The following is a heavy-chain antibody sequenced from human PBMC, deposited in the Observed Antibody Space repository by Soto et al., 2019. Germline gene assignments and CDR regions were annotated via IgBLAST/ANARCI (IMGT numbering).Heavy chain of an antibody. CDR3: AREMVRGVGSDY. CDR1: GYTFTSYY. Sequence: ASVKVSCKASGYTFTSYYMHWVRQAPGQGLEWMGWISTYSGNTKYAQKLQGRVTMTTDTSTSTAYMELRSLRSDDTAVFYCAREMVRGVGSDYWGQGTLVTVSS. D-gene: IGHD3-10*01. V-gene: IGHV1-18*04. CDR2: ISTYSGNT. J-gene: IGHJ4*02.